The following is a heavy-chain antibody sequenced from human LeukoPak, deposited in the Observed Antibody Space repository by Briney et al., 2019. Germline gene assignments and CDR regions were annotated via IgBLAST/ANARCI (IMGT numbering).Heavy chain of an antibody. Sequence: SETLSLTCSVSGDSISIYYWSWIRQPAGKGLEWIGRIYTSGSTNYNPSLKSRVTISVDTSKNQFSLKLSSVTAADTAVYYCATRYYYDSSGYRLFDYWGQGTLVTVSS. CDR1: GDSISIYY. V-gene: IGHV4-4*07. J-gene: IGHJ4*02. CDR2: IYTSGST. CDR3: ATRYYYDSSGYRLFDY. D-gene: IGHD3-22*01.